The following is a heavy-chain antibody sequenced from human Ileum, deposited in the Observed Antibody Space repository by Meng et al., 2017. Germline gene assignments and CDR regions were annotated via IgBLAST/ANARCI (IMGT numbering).Heavy chain of an antibody. Sequence: QLDQGGAGLLEPSVPLSLPCADFGGSLHDYYGGWVRQSPGKGLEWIGQIHHSGRTNYKSSLERRVTISVDTSKSQFSLQLTSVTAADTAMYYCVRGPARETHDFDYWGQGALVTVSS. J-gene: IGHJ4*02. CDR3: VRGPARETHDFDY. D-gene: IGHD1-26*01. V-gene: IGHV4-34*01. CDR2: IHHSGRT. CDR1: GGSLHDYY.